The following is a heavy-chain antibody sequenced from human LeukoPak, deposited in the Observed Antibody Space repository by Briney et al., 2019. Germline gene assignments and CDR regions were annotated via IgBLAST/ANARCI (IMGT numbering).Heavy chain of an antibody. J-gene: IGHJ6*02. D-gene: IGHD7-27*01. Sequence: PGRSPRLSCAASGFTFDDYAMHWVRQAPGKGLEWVSGISWNSGSIGYADSVKGRFTISRDNAKNSLYLQMNSLRAEDTALYYCAKDSHWGPFDYYYGMDVWGQGTTVTVSS. CDR1: GFTFDDYA. V-gene: IGHV3-9*01. CDR3: AKDSHWGPFDYYYGMDV. CDR2: ISWNSGSI.